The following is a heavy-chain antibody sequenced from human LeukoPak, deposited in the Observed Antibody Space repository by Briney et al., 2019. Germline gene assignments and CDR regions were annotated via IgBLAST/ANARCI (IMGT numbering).Heavy chain of an antibody. D-gene: IGHD3-22*01. CDR1: GGTFSSYA. V-gene: IGHV1-69*13. CDR2: IIPIFGTA. Sequence: SVKVSCKASGGTFSSYAISWVRQAPGQGLEWMGGIIPIFGTANYAQKFQGRVTITADESTSTAYMELSSLRSEDTAVYYCAMRYYYDSSGLFYFWGQGTLVTVSS. CDR3: AMRYYYDSSGLFYF. J-gene: IGHJ4*02.